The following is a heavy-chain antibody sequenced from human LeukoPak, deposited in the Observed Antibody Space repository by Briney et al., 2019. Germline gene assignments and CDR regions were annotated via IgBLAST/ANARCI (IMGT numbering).Heavy chain of an antibody. V-gene: IGHV1-2*02. D-gene: IGHD2-2*01. J-gene: IGHJ4*02. CDR1: GYTFTAYA. Sequence: ASVKVSCKSSGYTFTAYAMHWVRQAPGQGLEWMGWITPSDGANYAQKFQGRVTMTRDTSISTAYMELTRLRSDDTAVYYCAREEAYCSSPSCHLDYWGQGTLVTVSS. CDR2: ITPSDGA. CDR3: AREEAYCSSPSCHLDY.